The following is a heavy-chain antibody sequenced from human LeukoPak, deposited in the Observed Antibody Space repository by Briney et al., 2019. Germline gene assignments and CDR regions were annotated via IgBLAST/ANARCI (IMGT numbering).Heavy chain of an antibody. Sequence: SETLSLTCTVSGGSISDHYLSWIRQPAGEGLEWIGRMYVSGTTNYNPSLRSRVTMSMDTSNNQFSPRLRSVTAADTAVYYCARENYYDSSGYSEGMDVWGQGTTVTVS. J-gene: IGHJ6*02. CDR1: GGSISDHY. V-gene: IGHV4-4*07. CDR2: MYVSGTT. D-gene: IGHD3-22*01. CDR3: ARENYYDSSGYSEGMDV.